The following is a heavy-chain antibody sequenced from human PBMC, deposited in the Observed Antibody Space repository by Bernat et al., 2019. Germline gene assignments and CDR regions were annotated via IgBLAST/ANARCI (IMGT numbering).Heavy chain of an antibody. CDR3: ARNYGDYVDDY. Sequence: QLQLQESGPGLVKPSETLSLTCTVSGGSISSSSYYWGWIRQPPGKGLAWIGSIYYSGSTYYNPSLKSRVTISVDTSKNQFSLKLSSVTAADTAVYYCARNYGDYVDDYWGQGTLVTVSS. V-gene: IGHV4-39*01. D-gene: IGHD4-17*01. CDR2: IYYSGST. J-gene: IGHJ4*02. CDR1: GGSISSSSYY.